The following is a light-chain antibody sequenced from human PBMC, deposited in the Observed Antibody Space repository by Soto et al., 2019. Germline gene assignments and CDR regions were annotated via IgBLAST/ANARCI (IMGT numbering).Light chain of an antibody. J-gene: IGLJ1*01. CDR3: CSYAGSNYV. Sequence: QSVLTQPASVSGSPGQSITISCTGTSSDVGNYNLVSWYQHHPGKAPKLIIYEVSKRPSGVSNRFSGSKSGDTAPLTISGLQAEDEDDYYCCSYAGSNYVFGTGTKVTVL. CDR1: SSDVGNYNL. CDR2: EVS. V-gene: IGLV2-23*02.